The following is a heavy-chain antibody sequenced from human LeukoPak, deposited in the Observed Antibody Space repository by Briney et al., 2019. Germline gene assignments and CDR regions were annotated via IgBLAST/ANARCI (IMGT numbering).Heavy chain of an antibody. CDR2: ISWDGGST. CDR3: AKASRGRKQLWSNFDY. Sequence: GGSLRLSCAASGFTFDDYTMHWVRQAPGKGLEWVSLISWDGGSTYYADSVKGRFTISRDNSKNSLYLQMNSLRTEDTALYYCAKASRGRKQLWSNFDYWGQGTLVTVSS. J-gene: IGHJ4*02. V-gene: IGHV3-43*01. CDR1: GFTFDDYT. D-gene: IGHD5-18*01.